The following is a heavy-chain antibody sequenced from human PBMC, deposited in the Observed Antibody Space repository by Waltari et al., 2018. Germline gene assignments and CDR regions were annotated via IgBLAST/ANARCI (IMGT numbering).Heavy chain of an antibody. CDR2: MSYDGYSR. Sequence: LVASGGDVVQSGRSLTLSCASSISAFNNALMHWVRPAPGKGLEGVSAMSYDGYSRYYADSVKGRFTISRDDSLKTVYLQLDSLRVEDTAVYYCAREGYTSGRAGNFDYWGQGTLVTVSS. CDR1: ISAFNNAL. D-gene: IGHD2-15*01. J-gene: IGHJ4*02. CDR3: AREGYTSGRAGNFDY. V-gene: IGHV3-30-3*01.